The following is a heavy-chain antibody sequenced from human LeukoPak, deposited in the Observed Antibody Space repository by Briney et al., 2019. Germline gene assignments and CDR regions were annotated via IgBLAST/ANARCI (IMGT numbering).Heavy chain of an antibody. CDR2: ISYDGSNK. V-gene: IGHV3-30-3*01. J-gene: IGHJ4*02. D-gene: IGHD3-22*01. Sequence: GGSLRLSCAASGFTFSSYTMHWVRQAPGKGLEWVAIISYDGSNKYYADSVKGRFTISRDNSKNTLYLQMNSLRAEDTAVYYCASNGYYYGYFDSWGQGTLVTVSS. CDR1: GFTFSSYT. CDR3: ASNGYYYGYFDS.